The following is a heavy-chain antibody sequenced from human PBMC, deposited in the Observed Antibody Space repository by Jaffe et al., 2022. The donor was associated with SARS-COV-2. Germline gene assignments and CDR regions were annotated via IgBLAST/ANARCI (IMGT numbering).Heavy chain of an antibody. J-gene: IGHJ4*02. CDR2: IKQDGSEK. D-gene: IGHD6-19*01. CDR1: GFTFSSYW. CDR3: ARDRGYSSGWYYRYFFDY. Sequence: EVQLVESGGGLVQPGGSLRLSCAASGFTFSSYWMSWVRQAPGKGLEWVANIKQDGSEKYYVDSVKGRFTISRDNAKNSLYLQMNSLRAEDTAVYYCARDRGYSSGWYYRYFFDYWGQGTLVTVSS. V-gene: IGHV3-7*01.